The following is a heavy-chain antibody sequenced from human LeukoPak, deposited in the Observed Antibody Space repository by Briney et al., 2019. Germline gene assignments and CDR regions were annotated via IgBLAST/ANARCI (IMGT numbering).Heavy chain of an antibody. Sequence: AGRSLRLSCAASGFTFSSYAMHWVRQAPGKGLEWVAVISYDGSNKYYADSVKGRFTISRDNSKNTLYLQMNSLRAEDTAVYYCAKIGVTLGAAAGTVDDYWGQGTLVTVSS. CDR1: GFTFSSYA. D-gene: IGHD6-13*01. CDR2: ISYDGSNK. J-gene: IGHJ4*02. V-gene: IGHV3-30-3*01. CDR3: AKIGVTLGAAAGTVDDY.